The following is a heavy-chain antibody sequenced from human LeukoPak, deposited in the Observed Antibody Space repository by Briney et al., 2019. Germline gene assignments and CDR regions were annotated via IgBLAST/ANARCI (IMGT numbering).Heavy chain of an antibody. D-gene: IGHD3-10*01. V-gene: IGHV4-59*02. Sequence: SETLSLTCTVSGASVRGYYWSWIRQPPGKGLEWIGYIHYTGNTDYNPSLTSRVTMSVDTSKNQFSLMLTSVTAADTAVYYCARGYGSGSYNNFNQWGQGLLVAVSS. J-gene: IGHJ4*02. CDR2: IHYTGNT. CDR1: GASVRGYY. CDR3: ARGYGSGSYNNFNQ.